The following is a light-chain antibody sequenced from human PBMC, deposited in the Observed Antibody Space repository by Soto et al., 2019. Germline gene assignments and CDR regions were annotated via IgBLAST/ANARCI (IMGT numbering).Light chain of an antibody. J-gene: IGLJ2*01. CDR2: DTI. CDR3: LLGLVVWGWSVV. V-gene: IGLV7-43*01. CDR1: TGTVTSVS. Sequence: QAVVTQEPSLSVSPGGTVTLTCASSTGTVTSVSMKTGSSGWAQISDTINNHSWTPARLSGSLLGGRGALTLSGVQPEDVAEYFCLLGLVVWGWSVVFVGGTKLTVL.